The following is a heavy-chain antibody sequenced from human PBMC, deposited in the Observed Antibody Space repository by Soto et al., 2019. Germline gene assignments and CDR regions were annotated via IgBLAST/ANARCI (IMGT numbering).Heavy chain of an antibody. D-gene: IGHD6-6*01. V-gene: IGHV1-24*01. CDR1: GYTLTELS. CDR2: FDPEDGET. Sequence: ASVKVSCKVSGYTLTELSMHWVRQAPGKGLEWMGGFDPEDGETIYARKFQGRVTMTEDTSTDTAYMELSSLRSEDTAVYYCATASYSSSSSYYFDYWGQGTLVTVSS. J-gene: IGHJ4*02. CDR3: ATASYSSSSSYYFDY.